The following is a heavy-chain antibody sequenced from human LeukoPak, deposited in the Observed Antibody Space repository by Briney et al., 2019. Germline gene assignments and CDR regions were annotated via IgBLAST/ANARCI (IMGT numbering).Heavy chain of an antibody. CDR2: IYYSGRT. J-gene: IGHJ4*02. Sequence: SETLSLTCTVSGGSISSYYWSWIRQPPGKGLEWIGYIYYSGRTKYNPSLKSRVTISVDTSNNQFSLKLTSVTAADTAVYYCARVRYGSGSYYFDNWGQGTLVTVSS. D-gene: IGHD3-10*01. V-gene: IGHV4-59*01. CDR3: ARVRYGSGSYYFDN. CDR1: GGSISSYY.